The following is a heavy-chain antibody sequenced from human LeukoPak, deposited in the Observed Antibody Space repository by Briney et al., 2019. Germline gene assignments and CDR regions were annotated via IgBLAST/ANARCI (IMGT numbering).Heavy chain of an antibody. V-gene: IGHV3-20*04. CDR3: AREQGMVRGSWFDP. D-gene: IGHD3-10*01. CDR1: GFTFDDYG. J-gene: IGHJ5*02. Sequence: PGGSLRLSCAASGFTFDDYGMSWVRQAPGKGLEWVSGINWSGGSTGYADSVKGRFTISRDNAKNSLYLQMNSLRAEDTALYYCAREQGMVRGSWFDPWGQGTLVTVSS. CDR2: INWSGGST.